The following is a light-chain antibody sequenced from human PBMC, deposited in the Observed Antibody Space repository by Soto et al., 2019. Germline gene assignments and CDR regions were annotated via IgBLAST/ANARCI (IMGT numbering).Light chain of an antibody. Sequence: EIVLTQSRVHLSLSPLKIAPPSCMASQSVNNNYIAWYQHKPGQAPRLLIYAAYSRATGIPDRFSGSGSGTDFTLTISRLEPEDFAVYYCQQYGSSSRTFGQGTKVDI. CDR1: QSVNNNY. CDR2: AAY. J-gene: IGKJ1*01. V-gene: IGKV3-20*01. CDR3: QQYGSSSRT.